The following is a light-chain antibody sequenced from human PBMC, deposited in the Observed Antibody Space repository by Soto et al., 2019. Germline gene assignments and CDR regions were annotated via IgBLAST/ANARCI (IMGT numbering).Light chain of an antibody. J-gene: IGLJ1*01. Sequence: QSALTQPASLSGSPGQSITISCTGTSSDVGSYNLVSWYQQHPGKAPKLMIYEGSKRPSGVSNRFSGSKSGNTASLTISGLQAEDEADYDCCSSAGSSKFFGTGTKVTVL. CDR1: SSDVGSYNL. V-gene: IGLV2-23*03. CDR2: EGS. CDR3: CSSAGSSKF.